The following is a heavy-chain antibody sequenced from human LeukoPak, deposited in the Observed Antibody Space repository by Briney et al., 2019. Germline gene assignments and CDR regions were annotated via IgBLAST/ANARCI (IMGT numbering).Heavy chain of an antibody. V-gene: IGHV3-30*02. CDR1: GFIFSDYG. J-gene: IGHJ5*02. D-gene: IGHD3-10*01. Sequence: GGSLRLSCAASGFIFSDYGMHWVRQAPGKGLEWMSCIRYDRSHTHYADTVKGRFTISRENSKKTLYLQMNSLRPEDTAMYYCAKDLLKEGSYGSGIDWFDPWGQGAKVTVSS. CDR3: AKDLLKEGSYGSGIDWFDP. CDR2: IRYDRSHT.